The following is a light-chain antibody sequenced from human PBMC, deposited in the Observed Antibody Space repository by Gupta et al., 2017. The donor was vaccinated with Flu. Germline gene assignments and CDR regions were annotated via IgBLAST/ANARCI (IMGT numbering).Light chain of an antibody. J-gene: IGLJ1*01. CDR1: ALPKQY. V-gene: IGLV3-25*01. CDR2: KDS. CDR3: QSTDSSGTYV. Sequence: GDALPKQYAYWYQQKAGQAPVVVIYKDSERPPGIPERFSGSSSGTTVTLTISGVQAEDEADYYCQSTDSSGTYVFGTGTKVTVL.